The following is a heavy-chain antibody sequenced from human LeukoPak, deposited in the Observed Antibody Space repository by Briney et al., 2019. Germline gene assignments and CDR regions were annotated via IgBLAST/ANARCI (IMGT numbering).Heavy chain of an antibody. CDR1: GGTFSSYA. CDR3: ARDREYSSSPIDY. D-gene: IGHD6-13*01. V-gene: IGHV1-69*04. Sequence: GASVTVSCTASGGTFSSYAISWVRQAPGQGLEWMGRIIPILGIANYAQKFQGRVTITADKSTSTAYMELSSLRSEDTAVYYCARDREYSSSPIDYWGQGTLVTVSS. J-gene: IGHJ4*02. CDR2: IIPILGIA.